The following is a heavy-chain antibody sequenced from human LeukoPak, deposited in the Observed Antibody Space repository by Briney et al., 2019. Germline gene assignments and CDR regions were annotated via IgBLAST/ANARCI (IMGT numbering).Heavy chain of an antibody. Sequence: GGSLGLSCAASGFTFSSYAMSWVRQAPGKGLEWVSAISGSGGSTYYADSVKGRFTISRDNSKNTPYLQMNSLRAEDTAVYYCAKAGGTYYYYFDYWGQGTLVTVSS. CDR3: AKAGGTYYYYFDY. J-gene: IGHJ4*02. CDR2: ISGSGGST. V-gene: IGHV3-23*01. CDR1: GFTFSSYA. D-gene: IGHD1-26*01.